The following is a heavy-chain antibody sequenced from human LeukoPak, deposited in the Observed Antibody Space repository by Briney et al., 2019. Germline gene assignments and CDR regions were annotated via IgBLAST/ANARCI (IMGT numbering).Heavy chain of an antibody. CDR2: IYHSGST. Sequence: SETLSLTCTVSGYSISSGYYWGWIRQPPGKGLEWIGSIYHSGSTYYYPSLKSRVTISVDTSKNQFSLKLSSVTAADTAVYYCARSVYDILTGYRPGGMDVWGKGTTVTVSS. D-gene: IGHD3-9*01. CDR3: ARSVYDILTGYRPGGMDV. V-gene: IGHV4-38-2*02. CDR1: GYSISSGYY. J-gene: IGHJ6*03.